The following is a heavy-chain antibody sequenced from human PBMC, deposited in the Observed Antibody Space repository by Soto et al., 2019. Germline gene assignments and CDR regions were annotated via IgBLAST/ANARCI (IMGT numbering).Heavy chain of an antibody. V-gene: IGHV3-53*01. D-gene: IGHD4-17*01. CDR1: GFTVSSNY. CDR2: IYSGGST. J-gene: IGHJ4*02. CDR3: ARAVGYGDYVFDY. Sequence: GGSLRLCCAASGFTVSSNYMSWVRQAPGKGLEWVSVIYSGGSTYYADSVKGRFTISRDNSKNTLYLQMNSLRAEDTAVYYCARAVGYGDYVFDYWGQGTLVTVSS.